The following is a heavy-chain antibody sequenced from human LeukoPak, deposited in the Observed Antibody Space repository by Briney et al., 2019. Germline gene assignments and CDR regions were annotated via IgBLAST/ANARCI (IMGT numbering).Heavy chain of an antibody. CDR3: ARGADFDWLWGYYYGMDV. D-gene: IGHD3-9*01. Sequence: PSETLSLTCTVSGGSISSYYWSWLRQPPGKGLEWIGYIYYSGSTNYNPSLKSRVTISVDTSKNQFSLKLSYVTAADTAVYYCARGADFDWLWGYYYGMDVWGQGTTVTVSS. V-gene: IGHV4-59*01. J-gene: IGHJ6*02. CDR2: IYYSGST. CDR1: GGSISSYY.